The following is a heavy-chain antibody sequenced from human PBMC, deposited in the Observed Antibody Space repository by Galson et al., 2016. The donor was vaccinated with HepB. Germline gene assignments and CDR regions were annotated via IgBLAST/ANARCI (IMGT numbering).Heavy chain of an antibody. J-gene: IGHJ4*02. CDR2: INHSGIT. Sequence: SETLSLTCDVSGGPFSGYFWTWIRQPPEKGLEWIGEINHSGITNYNPSLESRVTLSVDTSKNQFSLMLTSVTAADTAVYFCGRKRRSGTYYTFFFDYWDEGTLVTVSS. CDR1: GGPFSGYF. D-gene: IGHD3-10*01. CDR3: GRKRRSGTYYTFFFDY. V-gene: IGHV4-34*01.